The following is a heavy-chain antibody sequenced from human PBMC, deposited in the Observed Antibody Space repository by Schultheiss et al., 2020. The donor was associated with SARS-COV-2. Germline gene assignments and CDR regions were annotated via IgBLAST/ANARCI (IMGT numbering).Heavy chain of an antibody. CDR2: IYHSGST. D-gene: IGHD3-3*01. J-gene: IGHJ5*02. CDR1: GGSISSSSYY. CDR3: ARGDYDFWSGSTYNWFDP. Sequence: SETLSLTCTVSGGSISSSSYYWGWIRQPPGKGLEWIGSIYHSGSTNYNPSLKSRVTISVDTSKNQFSLKLSSVTAADTAVYYCARGDYDFWSGSTYNWFDPWGQGTLVTVSS. V-gene: IGHV4-39*07.